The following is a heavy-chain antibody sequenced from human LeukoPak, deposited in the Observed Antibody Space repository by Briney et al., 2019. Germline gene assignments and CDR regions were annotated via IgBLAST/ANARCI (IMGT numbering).Heavy chain of an antibody. CDR3: ARQFCSGGSCYSGY. D-gene: IGHD2-15*01. V-gene: IGHV3-74*01. CDR1: GFTFSSYW. Sequence: GGSLRLSCAASGFTFSSYWMHWVRQVPGKGLVWVSRINSDGSSTNYADSVKGRFTISKDNAKNTLYLQMNSLRAEDTAVYYCARQFCSGGSCYSGYWGQGTLVTVSS. CDR2: INSDGSST. J-gene: IGHJ4*02.